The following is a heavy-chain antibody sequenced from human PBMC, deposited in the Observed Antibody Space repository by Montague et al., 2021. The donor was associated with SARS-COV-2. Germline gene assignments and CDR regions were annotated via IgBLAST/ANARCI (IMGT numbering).Heavy chain of an antibody. CDR3: ASAYILNKWYEAY. CDR1: GFTFSQYP. CDR2: IDARVDST. V-gene: IGHV3-23*01. D-gene: IGHD2-15*01. J-gene: IGHJ4*02. Sequence: SVILSCAASGFTFSQYPLHLVRQAPGKGLEWVSSIDARVDSTYYSYSLKGRFTVSRDNSKSTLYLQMNSLIREDTAVYYCASAYILNKWYEAYWGQGTLVTVSS.